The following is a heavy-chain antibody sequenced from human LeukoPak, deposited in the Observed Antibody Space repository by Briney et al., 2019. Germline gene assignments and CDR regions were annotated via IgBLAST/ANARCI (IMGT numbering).Heavy chain of an antibody. CDR3: ARHEGSYTNNWVDP. CDR2: IYDSGST. Sequence: SETLSLTCTASGGSINSYFWSWIRQPPGKGLEWIGYIYDSGSTNYNPSLKSRLTISVDTSRNQFSLKLSSVTAADTAVYYCARHEGSYTNNWVDPWGQGTLVTVSS. J-gene: IGHJ5*02. CDR1: GGSINSYF. D-gene: IGHD3-10*01. V-gene: IGHV4-59*08.